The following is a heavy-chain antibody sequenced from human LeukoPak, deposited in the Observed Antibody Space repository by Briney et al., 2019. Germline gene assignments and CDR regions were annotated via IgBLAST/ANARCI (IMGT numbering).Heavy chain of an antibody. CDR1: GFTLSSYE. J-gene: IGHJ4*02. CDR2: INNNGRTM. Sequence: GGSLRLSCEASGFTLSSYEMNWVRQAPGQGLEWVSYINNNGRTMFYADSVKGRFTISRDNAKNSLYLQMNSLRAEDTAVYYCARDLYYWGQGTLVTVSS. CDR3: ARDLYY. V-gene: IGHV3-48*03.